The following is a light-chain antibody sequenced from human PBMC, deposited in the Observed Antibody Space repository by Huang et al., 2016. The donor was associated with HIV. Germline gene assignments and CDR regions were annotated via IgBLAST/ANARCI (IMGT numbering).Light chain of an antibody. CDR3: QQYNSYRT. CDR2: KAS. J-gene: IGKJ1*01. Sequence: DIQMTQSLSTLSASVGDRVTITCRASQSSSSWLAWYQQKPGKAPKRLIYKASSLESVVPARFSGSGSGTEFTLTISSLQPDDFATYYCQQYNSYRTFGQGTKVEIK. V-gene: IGKV1-5*03. CDR1: QSSSSW.